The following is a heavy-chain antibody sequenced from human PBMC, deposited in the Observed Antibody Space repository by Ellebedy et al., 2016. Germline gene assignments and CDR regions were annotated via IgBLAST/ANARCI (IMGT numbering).Heavy chain of an antibody. CDR1: GFTFSDYY. Sequence: GSLRLXXAASGFTFSDYYMNWIRQPPGKGLEWIGYIYYSGSTNYNPSLKSRVTISVDTSKNQFSLKLSSVTAADTAVYYCARVVGIAAAAYFDYWGQGTLVTVSS. CDR3: ARVVGIAAAAYFDY. CDR2: IYYSGST. V-gene: IGHV4-59*01. D-gene: IGHD6-13*01. J-gene: IGHJ4*02.